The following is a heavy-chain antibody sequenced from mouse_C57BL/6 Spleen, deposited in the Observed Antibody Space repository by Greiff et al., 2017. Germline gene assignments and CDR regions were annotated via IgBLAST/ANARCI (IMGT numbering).Heavy chain of an antibody. D-gene: IGHD1-1*01. CDR3: AREGNYYGSSLTNWGFAY. Sequence: EVKLMESGGGLVKPGGSLKLSCAASGFTFSSYAMSWVRQTPEKRLEWVATISDGGSYTYYPDNVKGRFTISRDNAKNNLYLQMTHLKSEDTAMYYWAREGNYYGSSLTNWGFAYWGQGTLVTVSA. CDR2: ISDGGSYT. CDR1: GFTFSSYA. J-gene: IGHJ3*01. V-gene: IGHV5-4*01.